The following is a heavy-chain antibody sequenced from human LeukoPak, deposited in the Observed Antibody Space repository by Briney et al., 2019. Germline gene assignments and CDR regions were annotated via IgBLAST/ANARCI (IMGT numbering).Heavy chain of an antibody. CDR2: IKHDGSEQ. V-gene: IGHV3-7*01. J-gene: IGHJ5*02. CDR3: TRGLGEHGGVSDR. CDR1: GFIFTSNR. D-gene: IGHD3-16*01. Sequence: GGSLRLSCAASGFIFTSNRMNWVRQAPGKGLEWVANIKHDGSEQIYVDSVKGRFTISRDNAKDSVYLQMNSLRAKDTAVYYCTRGLGEHGGVSDRWGQGTLVTVSS.